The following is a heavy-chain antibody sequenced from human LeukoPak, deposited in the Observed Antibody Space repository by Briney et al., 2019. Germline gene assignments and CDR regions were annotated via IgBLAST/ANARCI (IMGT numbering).Heavy chain of an antibody. CDR2: ISGSSSYI. Sequence: GGSLRLSCAASGFTFSGYDMNWVRQAPGKGLEWVSSISGSSSYIYYADSMKGRFTISRDNAKNSLYLQMDSLRADDTAVYYCAGVDAAMPDAFDIWGQGTTVTVSS. CDR1: GFTFSGYD. CDR3: AGVDAAMPDAFDI. V-gene: IGHV3-21*01. D-gene: IGHD5-18*01. J-gene: IGHJ3*02.